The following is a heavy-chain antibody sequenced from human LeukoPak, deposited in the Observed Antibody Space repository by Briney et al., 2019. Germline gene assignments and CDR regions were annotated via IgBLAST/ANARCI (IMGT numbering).Heavy chain of an antibody. CDR3: AGQRITMVRAEGYYFDY. CDR2: IYTSGST. J-gene: IGHJ4*02. CDR1: GGSISSYY. Sequence: SETLSLTCTVSGGSISSYYWSWIRQPAGKGLEWIGRIYTSGSTNYNPSLKSRVTMSVDTSKNQFSLKLSSVTAADTAVYYCAGQRITMVRAEGYYFDYWGQGTLVTVSS. D-gene: IGHD3-10*01. V-gene: IGHV4-4*07.